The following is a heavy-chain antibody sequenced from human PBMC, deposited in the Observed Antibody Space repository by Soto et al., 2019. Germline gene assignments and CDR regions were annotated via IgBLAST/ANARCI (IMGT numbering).Heavy chain of an antibody. V-gene: IGHV1-2*04. Sequence: ASVKVSCKASGYTFTGYYMHWVRQAPGQGLEWMGWINPNSGGTNYAQKFQGWVTMTRDTSISTAYMELSRLRSDDTAVYYCARDLLVDTAMVGYYYGMDVWGQGTTVTVS. J-gene: IGHJ6*02. CDR1: GYTFTGYY. CDR3: ARDLLVDTAMVGYYYGMDV. CDR2: INPNSGGT. D-gene: IGHD5-18*01.